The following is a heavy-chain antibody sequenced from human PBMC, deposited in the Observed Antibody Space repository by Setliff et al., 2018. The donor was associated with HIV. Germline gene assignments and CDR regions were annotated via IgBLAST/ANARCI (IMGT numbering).Heavy chain of an antibody. J-gene: IGHJ4*02. CDR2: IYTSGSA. CDR3: ASGLIAPRF. CDR1: GGSIRSGSYY. D-gene: IGHD6-6*01. Sequence: PSETLSLTCTVSGGSIRSGSYYWSWIRQPAGKGLEWIGRIYTSGSANYNPSLKSRVTMSVDTSKNQFSLKLSSVTAADTAVYYCASGLIAPRFWGRGTLVTVSS. V-gene: IGHV4-61*02.